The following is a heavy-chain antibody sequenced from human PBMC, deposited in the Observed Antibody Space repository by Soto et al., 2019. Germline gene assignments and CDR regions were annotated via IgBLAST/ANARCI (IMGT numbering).Heavy chain of an antibody. J-gene: IGHJ6*02. V-gene: IGHV1-2*02. CDR3: ARAGASGGPPYYYYYGMDV. Sequence: GASVKVSCKASGYTFTGYYMHWVRQAPGQGLEWMGWINPNSGGTNYAQKFQGRVTMTRDTSISTAYMELSRLRSDDTAVYYCARAGASGGPPYYYYYGMDVWGQGTTVTVSS. CDR2: INPNSGGT. CDR1: GYTFTGYY. D-gene: IGHD2-8*02.